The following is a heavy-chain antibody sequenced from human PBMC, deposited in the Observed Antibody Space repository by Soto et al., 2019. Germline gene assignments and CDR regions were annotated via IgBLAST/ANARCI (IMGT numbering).Heavy chain of an antibody. D-gene: IGHD3-16*01. Sequence: SETLSLTCAVSGASVSSNDFSWGWVRQSPGKGLEWIGTMYSSDITCYNPSLLSRVTISVDTSKNQFSLKVNSVTAADTAVYYCARVERYYDSGVWGGYFQYWGQGTLVTVSS. V-gene: IGHV4-31*11. CDR1: GASVSSNDFS. J-gene: IGHJ4*02. CDR2: MYSSDIT. CDR3: ARVERYYDSGVWGGYFQY.